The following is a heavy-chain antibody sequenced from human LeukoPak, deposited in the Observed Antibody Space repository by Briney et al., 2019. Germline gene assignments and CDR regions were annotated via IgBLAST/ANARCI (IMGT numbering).Heavy chain of an antibody. CDR1: GFTFSSYG. CDR3: AKAGLYDFWSGYYNGFFDY. J-gene: IGHJ4*02. CDR2: ISYDGSNK. Sequence: PGGSLRLSCAASGFTFSSYGMHWVRQAPGKGLEWVAVISYDGSNKYYADSVKGRFTISRDNSKNTLHLQMNSLRAEDTAVYYCAKAGLYDFWSGYYNGFFDYWGQGTLITVSS. D-gene: IGHD3-3*01. V-gene: IGHV3-30*18.